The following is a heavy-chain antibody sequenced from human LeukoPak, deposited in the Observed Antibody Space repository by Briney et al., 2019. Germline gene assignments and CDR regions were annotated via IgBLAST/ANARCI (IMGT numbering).Heavy chain of an antibody. CDR1: GFSISSGYY. Sequence: SETLSLTCTVSGFSISSGYYWGWIRQPPGKGLGWIGSIYHSGSTYYNPSLKSRLTISVHTSKNQFSLKLSSVTAADTAVYYCARDPFKSSSSFGFDPWGQGTLVTVSS. V-gene: IGHV4-38-2*02. CDR3: ARDPFKSSSSFGFDP. CDR2: IYHSGST. D-gene: IGHD6-13*01. J-gene: IGHJ5*02.